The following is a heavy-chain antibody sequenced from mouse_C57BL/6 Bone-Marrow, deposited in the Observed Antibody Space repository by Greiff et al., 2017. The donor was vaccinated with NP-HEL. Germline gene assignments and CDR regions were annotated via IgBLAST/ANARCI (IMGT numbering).Heavy chain of an antibody. CDR2: ISNLAYSI. Sequence: EVQGVESGGGLVQPGGSLKLSCAASGFTFSDYGMAWVRQAPRKGPEWVAFISNLAYSIYYADTVTGRFTISRENAKNTLYLEMSSLRSEDTAMYYCARHGYRGAMDYWGQGTSVTVSS. J-gene: IGHJ4*01. V-gene: IGHV5-15*01. CDR3: ARHGYRGAMDY. D-gene: IGHD2-12*01. CDR1: GFTFSDYG.